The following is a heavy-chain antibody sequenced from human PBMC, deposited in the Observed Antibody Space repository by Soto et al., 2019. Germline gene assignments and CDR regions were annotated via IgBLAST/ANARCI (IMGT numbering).Heavy chain of an antibody. J-gene: IGHJ4*02. D-gene: IGHD5-18*01. Sequence: QVQLVQSGAEVKKPGSSVKVSCKASGGTFSSYTISWVRQAPGQGLEWMGRIIPILGIANYAQKFQGRVTITGGKSTRKADMELSSLRSEDTAVYYWARDGNNVVTAMVTLHYWGQGTLVTVSS. CDR3: ARDGNNVVTAMVTLHY. V-gene: IGHV1-69*08. CDR2: IIPILGIA. CDR1: GGTFSSYT.